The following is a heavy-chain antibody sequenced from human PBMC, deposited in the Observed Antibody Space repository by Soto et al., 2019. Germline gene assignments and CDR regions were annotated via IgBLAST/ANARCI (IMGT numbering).Heavy chain of an antibody. CDR2: IIPIFGTA. D-gene: IGHD3-3*01. V-gene: IGHV1-69*13. Sequence: SVKVSCKASGGTFSSYAISWVRQAPGQGLEWMGGIIPIFGTANYAQKFQGRVTITADESTSTAYMELSSLRSEDTAVYYCARDLPQRITIFGVVRGYYYYGMDVWGQGTTVTVS. CDR3: ARDLPQRITIFGVVRGYYYYGMDV. CDR1: GGTFSSYA. J-gene: IGHJ6*02.